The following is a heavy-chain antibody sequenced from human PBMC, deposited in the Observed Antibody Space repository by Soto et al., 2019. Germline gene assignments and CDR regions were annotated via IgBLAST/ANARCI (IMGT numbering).Heavy chain of an antibody. D-gene: IGHD3-9*01. CDR2: ISHDGSNK. CDR1: GFTFSSYA. J-gene: IGHJ3*02. Sequence: GGSLRLSCAASGFTFSSYAMHWVRQAPGKGLEWVAVISHDGSNKYYADSVKGRFTISRDNSKNTLYLQMNSLRAEDTAVYYCARGVGYDILTGYLLPAFDIWGQGTMVTVS. CDR3: ARGVGYDILTGYLLPAFDI. V-gene: IGHV3-30-3*01.